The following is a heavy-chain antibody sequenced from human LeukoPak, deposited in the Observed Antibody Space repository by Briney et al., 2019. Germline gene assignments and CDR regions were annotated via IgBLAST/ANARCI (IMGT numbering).Heavy chain of an antibody. Sequence: PSETLSLTCAVSGYSISSGYYWGWIRQPPGKGLEWIGSIYHSVSTYYNPSLKSRVTISVDTSKNQFSLKLSSVTAADTAVYYCARADSGYDFHYWGQGTLVTVSS. V-gene: IGHV4-38-2*01. CDR2: IYHSVST. CDR1: GYSISSGYY. CDR3: ARADSGYDFHY. J-gene: IGHJ4*02. D-gene: IGHD5-12*01.